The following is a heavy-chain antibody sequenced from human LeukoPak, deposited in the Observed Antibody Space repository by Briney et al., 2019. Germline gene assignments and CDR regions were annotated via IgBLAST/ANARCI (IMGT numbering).Heavy chain of an antibody. CDR1: GFTFSRNS. J-gene: IGHJ4*02. CDR2: ISGPGDTT. CDR3: AKDRGY. V-gene: IGHV3-23*01. Sequence: GGSLRLSCAASGFTFSRNSMNWVRQAPGKGLEWVSAISGPGDTTFYADSVKGRFTISRDNSKNTLGLQMNSLRADDTAVYYCAKDRGYWGQGTLVTVSS.